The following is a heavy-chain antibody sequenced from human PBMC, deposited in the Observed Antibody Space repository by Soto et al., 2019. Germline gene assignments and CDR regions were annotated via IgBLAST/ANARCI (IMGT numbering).Heavy chain of an antibody. D-gene: IGHD2-15*01. J-gene: IGHJ4*02. CDR2: ISSSGVDT. CDR3: ATDGGGSEWWFDY. CDR1: GFTFNTYA. Sequence: EVQLLETGGGLVPPGGSLRLSCVTSGFTFNTYAMHWVRQAPGKGLQWISSISSSGVDTYYAASVKGRFTISRDNSKDTLYLQMDTLRAEDTALYYCATDGGGSEWWFDYWGQGSLVTVPS. V-gene: IGHV3-23*01.